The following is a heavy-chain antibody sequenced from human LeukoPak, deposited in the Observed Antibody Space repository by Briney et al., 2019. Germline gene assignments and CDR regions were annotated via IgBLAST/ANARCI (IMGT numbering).Heavy chain of an antibody. D-gene: IGHD1-1*01. V-gene: IGHV1-8*01. CDR3: AKERRLRGANWFDP. Sequence: ASVKVSCKASGYTFTSYDINWVRQATGQGLEWMGWMNPNSGNTGYAQKFQGRVTMTRNTSISTAYMELSSLRSEDTVVYYCAKERRLRGANWFDPWGQGTLVTVSS. CDR1: GYTFTSYD. CDR2: MNPNSGNT. J-gene: IGHJ5*02.